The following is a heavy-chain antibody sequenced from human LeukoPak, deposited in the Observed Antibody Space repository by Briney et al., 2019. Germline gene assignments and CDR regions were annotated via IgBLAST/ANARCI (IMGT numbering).Heavy chain of an antibody. CDR2: ISYDGSNK. J-gene: IGHJ4*02. CDR1: GFTFSSYA. CDR3: ARDRGQLVNDY. V-gene: IGHV3-30*04. D-gene: IGHD6-13*01. Sequence: GRSLGLSCAASGFTFSSYAMHWVRQAPGKGLEWVAVISYDGSNKYYADSVKGRFTISRDNSKNTLYLQMNSLRAEDTAVYYCARDRGQLVNDYWGQGTLVTVSS.